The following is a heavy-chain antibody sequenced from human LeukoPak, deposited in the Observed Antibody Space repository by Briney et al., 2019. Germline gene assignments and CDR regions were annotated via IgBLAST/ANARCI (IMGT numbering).Heavy chain of an antibody. J-gene: IGHJ4*02. V-gene: IGHV3-7*03. Sequence: EXVXXIKQDGSEKYYVDSVKGRFTISRDNAKNSLYLQMNSLRAEDTAVYYCARVLGAAAVQLYFDYWGQGTLVTVSS. CDR3: ARVLGAAAVQLYFDY. CDR2: IKQDGSEK. D-gene: IGHD6-13*01.